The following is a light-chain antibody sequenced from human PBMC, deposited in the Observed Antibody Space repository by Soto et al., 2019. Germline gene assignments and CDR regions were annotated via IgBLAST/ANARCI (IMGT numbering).Light chain of an antibody. V-gene: IGKV3-20*01. Sequence: EIVLTQSPGTLSLSPGERATLSCRASQRVSNNYLAWYQQKPGQAPRLLIYGASTRATGIPDRFSGSGSATDFTLTISRLEPEDFAVYYCQQYGSSPPITFGQGTRLAIK. CDR2: GAS. CDR1: QRVSNNY. J-gene: IGKJ5*01. CDR3: QQYGSSPPIT.